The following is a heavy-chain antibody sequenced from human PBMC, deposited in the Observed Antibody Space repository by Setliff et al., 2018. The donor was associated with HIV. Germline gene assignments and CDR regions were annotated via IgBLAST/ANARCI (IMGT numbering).Heavy chain of an antibody. CDR1: GDPINSGSYY. V-gene: IGHV4-61*09. CDR3: ARVPVVSTMYYFDY. D-gene: IGHD5-12*01. J-gene: IGHJ4*02. CDR2: LFPGGSP. Sequence: SETLSLTCTVSGDPINSGSYYWIWIRQPAGKGLEWIGHLFPGGSPNYNPSLKSRVAISVDTSKNQFSLTLTSVTAADTAVFYCARVPVVSTMYYFDYWGQGTLVTVSS.